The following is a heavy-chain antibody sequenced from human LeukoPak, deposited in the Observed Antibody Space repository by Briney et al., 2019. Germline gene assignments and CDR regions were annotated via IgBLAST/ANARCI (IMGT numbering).Heavy chain of an antibody. J-gene: IGHJ4*02. D-gene: IGHD3-22*01. CDR2: ISGSGGST. CDR3: AKGYYYDSSGYYFLPDY. V-gene: IGHV3-23*01. CDR1: GFTFGSYA. Sequence: GGSLRLSCEASGFTFGSYAMSWVRQAPGKGLEWVSAISGSGGSTYYADSVKGRFTISRDNSKNTLYLQMNSLRAEDTAVYYCAKGYYYDSSGYYFLPDYWGQGTLVTVSS.